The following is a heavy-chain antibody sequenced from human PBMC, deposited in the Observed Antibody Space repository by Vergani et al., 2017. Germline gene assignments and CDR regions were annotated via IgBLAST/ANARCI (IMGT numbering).Heavy chain of an antibody. CDR3: TRIAKPRTWRFDS. CDR2: IRKKAENYAT. V-gene: IGHV3-73*01. D-gene: IGHD6-13*01. CDR1: GLTFNDST. J-gene: IGHJ5*01. Sequence: VQLVESGGGLVQPGGSLKLSCVASGLTFNDSTIHWVRQGSGKGLEWVGRIRKKAENYATAYGASVKGRFTISRDDSENTAYLQMNSLKTEDTAVYYCTRIAKPRTWRFDSWGQGTPVTVSS.